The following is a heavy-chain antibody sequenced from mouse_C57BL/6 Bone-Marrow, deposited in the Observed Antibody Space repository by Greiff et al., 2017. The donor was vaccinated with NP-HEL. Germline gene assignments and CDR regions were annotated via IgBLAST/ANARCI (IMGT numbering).Heavy chain of an antibody. CDR3: ALIYDGYYVGYFDV. Sequence: EVKLQESGAYLAKPGASGKVGCTVFGCNVKDYYSHWVKQRTEQGLEWIGRIPPVGGGTKYAPKFQGKATITADTSSNTAYLQLSSLTSEDTAVYYCALIYDGYYVGYFDVWGTVTTVTVSS. CDR1: GCNVKDYY. CDR2: IPPVGGGT. J-gene: IGHJ1*03. V-gene: IGHV14-2*01. D-gene: IGHD2-3*01.